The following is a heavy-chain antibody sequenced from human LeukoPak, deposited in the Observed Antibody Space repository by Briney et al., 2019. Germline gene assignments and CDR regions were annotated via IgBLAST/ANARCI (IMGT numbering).Heavy chain of an antibody. CDR2: IYYTGST. V-gene: IGHV4-39*01. J-gene: IGHJ5*02. CDR3: ARRSDGGEFSDWFDP. CDR1: GGSISSSDYY. Sequence: PSETLSLTCTVSGGSISSSDYYWAWIRQPSGKGLEWIGSIYYTGSTYFNPSLKSRVTISADTSKNQFSLRLRSVTAADTAIYYCARRSDGGEFSDWFDPWGQGTLVTVSS. D-gene: IGHD4-23*01.